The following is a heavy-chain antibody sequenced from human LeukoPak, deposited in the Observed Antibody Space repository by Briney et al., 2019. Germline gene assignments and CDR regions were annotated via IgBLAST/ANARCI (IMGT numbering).Heavy chain of an antibody. CDR2: IRYDGSNK. D-gene: IGHD3-3*01. CDR3: AKAESKRFLEWLLPEY. J-gene: IGHJ4*02. V-gene: IGHV3-30*02. Sequence: GGSLRLSCAASGFTFSSYGMHWVRQAPGKGLEWVAFIRYDGSNKYYADSVKGRFTISRDNSKNTLYLRMNSLRAEDTAVYYCAKAESKRFLEWLLPEYWGQGTLVTVSS. CDR1: GFTFSSYG.